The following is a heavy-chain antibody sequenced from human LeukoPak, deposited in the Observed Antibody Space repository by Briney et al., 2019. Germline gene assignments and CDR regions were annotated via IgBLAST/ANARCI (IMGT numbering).Heavy chain of an antibody. CDR3: ARGGTRRPSPFDY. D-gene: IGHD1-14*01. Sequence: GGSLRLSCGASGFIFSSFWMDWVRQAPGKGLEWVANIEQDGSEKYYVESVKGRFTLSRDNNKNLIYLQMNSLRADDTAIYYCARGGTRRPSPFDYWGQGILVTVSS. V-gene: IGHV3-7*03. J-gene: IGHJ4*02. CDR2: IEQDGSEK. CDR1: GFIFSSFW.